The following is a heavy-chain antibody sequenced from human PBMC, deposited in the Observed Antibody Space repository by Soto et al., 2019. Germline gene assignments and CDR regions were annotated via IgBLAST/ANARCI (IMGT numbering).Heavy chain of an antibody. Sequence: PSETLSLTCTVSGGSISSGDYYWSWVRQPPGKGLEWIAYIYHSGTTYYNPSLKSRVTISGDRSKNQFSLKLSSVTAADTAVYYYARVPGPWGQGTLVTVSS. V-gene: IGHV4-30-4*01. J-gene: IGHJ5*02. CDR1: GGSISSGDYY. CDR3: ARVPGP. CDR2: IYHSGTT.